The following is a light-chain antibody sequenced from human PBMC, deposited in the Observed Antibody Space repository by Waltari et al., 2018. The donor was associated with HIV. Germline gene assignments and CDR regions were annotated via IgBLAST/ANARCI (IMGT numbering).Light chain of an antibody. CDR3: MQGTHWPWT. J-gene: IGKJ1*01. Sequence: DIVMTQSPLSLPVTLGQPASISCRSSQSLVYRDGNTYLNWFQQRPGKSPRRLIYKVSNRDSGVPDRLSGSGSGTDFTRTISRVEAEDVGVYYCMQGTHWPWTFGQGTKVEIK. CDR2: KVS. V-gene: IGKV2-30*01. CDR1: QSLVYRDGNTY.